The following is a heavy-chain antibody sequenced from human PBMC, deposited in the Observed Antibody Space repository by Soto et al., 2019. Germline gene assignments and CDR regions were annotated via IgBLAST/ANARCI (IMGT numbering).Heavy chain of an antibody. CDR2: ISGSGGRT. V-gene: IGHV3-23*01. D-gene: IGHD3-10*01. CDR1: GFTFSTYA. Sequence: GGSLRLSCAASGFTFSTYAMSWVRQAPGKGPEWVSVISGSGGRTFYADSVKGRFTISRDNSKNTLYLQMNSLRAEDTAVYYCAKGGPYYGSHWFDPWGQGTLVTVSS. J-gene: IGHJ5*02. CDR3: AKGGPYYGSHWFDP.